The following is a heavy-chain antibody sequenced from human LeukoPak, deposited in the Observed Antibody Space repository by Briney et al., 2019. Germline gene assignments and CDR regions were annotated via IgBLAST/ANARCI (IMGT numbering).Heavy chain of an antibody. CDR1: GDSISGFY. D-gene: IGHD3-10*01. J-gene: IGHJ5*02. CDR3: ARNRYYYGSGNYGVPNWFDP. CDR2: INHSGST. V-gene: IGHV4-34*01. Sequence: PSETLSLTCAVSGDSISGFYWSWIRQPPGKGLEWIGEINHSGSTNYNPSLKSRVTISVDTSKNQFSLKLSSVTAADTAMYYCARNRYYYGSGNYGVPNWFDPWGQGTLVTVSS.